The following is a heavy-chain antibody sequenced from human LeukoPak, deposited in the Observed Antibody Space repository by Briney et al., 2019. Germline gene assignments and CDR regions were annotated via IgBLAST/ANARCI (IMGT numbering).Heavy chain of an antibody. J-gene: IGHJ4*02. CDR1: GGSISSYY. Sequence: SGTLSLTCTVSGGSISSYYWSWIRQPPGKGLEWIGYIYYSGSTNYNPSLKSRVTISVDTSKNQFSLKLSSVTAADTAVYYCARAGRFGELLDFDYWGQGTLVTVSS. CDR2: IYYSGST. D-gene: IGHD3-10*01. CDR3: ARAGRFGELLDFDY. V-gene: IGHV4-59*01.